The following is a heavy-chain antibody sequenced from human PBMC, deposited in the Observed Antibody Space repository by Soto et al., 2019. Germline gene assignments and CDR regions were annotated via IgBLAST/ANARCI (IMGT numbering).Heavy chain of an antibody. Sequence: QVQLVQSGAEVKKPGSSVKVSCKASGGTFSSYAISWVRQAPGQGLECTGGILPIFGTANYGQKFQCRVTIPADESTNTAYMELSSLRSEDMAVYYCARDDYGDYHYFDYWGQGTLVTVSS. V-gene: IGHV1-69*01. CDR2: ILPIFGTA. D-gene: IGHD4-17*01. CDR3: ARDDYGDYHYFDY. J-gene: IGHJ4*02. CDR1: GGTFSSYA.